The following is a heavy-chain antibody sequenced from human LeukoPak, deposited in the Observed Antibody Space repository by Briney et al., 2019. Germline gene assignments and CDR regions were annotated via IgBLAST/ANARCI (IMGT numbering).Heavy chain of an antibody. J-gene: IGHJ5*02. CDR3: VKDKFGWVWGVIIQNWFDP. V-gene: IGHV3-64D*06. CDR2: IISKGGST. D-gene: IGHD3-10*01. Sequence: GGSLRLSCSASGFTFSIYAMHCVRHPPGKGLEYVSAIISKGGSTYYADSVKGRFTISRDNSKNTLYLQMSSLRAEDTAVYYCVKDKFGWVWGVIIQNWFDPWGQGTLVTVS. CDR1: GFTFSIYA.